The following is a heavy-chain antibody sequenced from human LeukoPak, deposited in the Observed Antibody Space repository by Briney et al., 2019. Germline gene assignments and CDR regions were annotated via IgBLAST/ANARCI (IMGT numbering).Heavy chain of an antibody. V-gene: IGHV3-30-3*01. CDR1: GFTFSSYA. Sequence: PGGSLRLSCVASGFTFSSYAMHWVRQAPGKGLEWVAVISYDGSNKYYADSVKGRFTISRDNSKNTLYLQMNSLRAEDTAVYYCAKVDCGGDCYSPAFDYWGQGTLVTVSS. J-gene: IGHJ4*02. CDR2: ISYDGSNK. D-gene: IGHD2-21*02. CDR3: AKVDCGGDCYSPAFDY.